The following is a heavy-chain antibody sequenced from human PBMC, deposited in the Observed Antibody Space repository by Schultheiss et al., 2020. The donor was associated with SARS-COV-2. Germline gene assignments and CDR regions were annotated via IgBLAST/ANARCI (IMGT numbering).Heavy chain of an antibody. D-gene: IGHD2-2*01. J-gene: IGHJ5*02. CDR2: INHSGST. CDR3: ARGTLRAYCSSTSCPNWFDP. CDR1: GGSFSGYY. V-gene: IGHV4-34*01. Sequence: SQTLSLTCAVYGGSFSGYYWNWIRQPPGKGLEWIGEINHSGSTNYNPSLKSRVTISVDTSKNQFSLKLSSVTAADTAVYYCARGTLRAYCSSTSCPNWFDPWGQGTLVTVSS.